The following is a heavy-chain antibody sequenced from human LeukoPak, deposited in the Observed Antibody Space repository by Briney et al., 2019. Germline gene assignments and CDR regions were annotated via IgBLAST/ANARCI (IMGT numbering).Heavy chain of an antibody. Sequence: GRSLRLSCAASGFTFSSYGMRWVRQAPGKGLEWVAVIWYDGSNKYYADSVKGRFTISRDNSKNTLYLQMNSLRAEDTAVYYCARDRSGIAVGPLDYWGQGTLVTVSS. CDR3: ARDRSGIAVGPLDY. D-gene: IGHD6-19*01. J-gene: IGHJ4*02. V-gene: IGHV3-33*01. CDR2: IWYDGSNK. CDR1: GFTFSSYG.